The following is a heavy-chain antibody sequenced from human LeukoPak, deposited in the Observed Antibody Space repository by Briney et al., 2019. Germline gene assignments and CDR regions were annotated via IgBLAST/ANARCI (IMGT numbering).Heavy chain of an antibody. V-gene: IGHV3-74*01. CDR2: ISPDGTSK. J-gene: IGHJ3*02. CDR1: GFTFRSYW. Sequence: GGSLRLSCAASGFTFRSYWMHWGRQAPGKGLVWVSRISPDGTSKSYADSVKGRFTISRDNAKNTLSLQMNSLRAEDTAVYYCARDSPPDIWGQGTMVTVSS. CDR3: ARDSPPDI.